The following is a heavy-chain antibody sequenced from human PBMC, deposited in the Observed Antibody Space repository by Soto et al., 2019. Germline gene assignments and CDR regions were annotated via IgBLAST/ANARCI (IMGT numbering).Heavy chain of an antibody. CDR2: ISWNSGSL. J-gene: IGHJ1*01. CDR3: AKDSSSWYEYFQH. Sequence: EVQLVESGGGLVQPGRSLRLSCAASGFTFDDYAMHWVRQAPGKGLEWVSGISWNSGSLGYAGFVKGRFTISRDNAKNSLYLQMNSLRAEDTALYYCAKDSSSWYEYFQHWGQGTLVTVSS. CDR1: GFTFDDYA. D-gene: IGHD6-13*01. V-gene: IGHV3-9*01.